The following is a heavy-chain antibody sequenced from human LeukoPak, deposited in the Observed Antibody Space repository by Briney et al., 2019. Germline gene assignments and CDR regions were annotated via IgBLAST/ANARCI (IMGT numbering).Heavy chain of an antibody. J-gene: IGHJ4*02. CDR1: GFSFSTYA. V-gene: IGHV3-23*01. CDR3: AKEPRYDFWSGFDY. D-gene: IGHD3-3*01. CDR2: ICGNDGKT. Sequence: GGSLRLSCAASGFSFSTYAMSWVRQAPGKGLEWVSGICGNDGKTYYADSVKGRFTISRDNSKNTLYLQMNSLRAEDTAVYYCAKEPRYDFWSGFDYWGQGTLVAVSS.